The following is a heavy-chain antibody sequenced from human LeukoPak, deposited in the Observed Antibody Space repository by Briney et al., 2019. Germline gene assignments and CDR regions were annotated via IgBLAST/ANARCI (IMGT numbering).Heavy chain of an antibody. CDR1: GFSFSDAW. D-gene: IGHD3-10*01. V-gene: IGHV3-15*04. CDR2: IESKTDGGTT. J-gene: IGHJ4*02. CDR3: TTYGSGRKFDY. Sequence: GGSLRLSCAVSGFSFSDAWMSWVRQTPGKGLGWVGRIESKTDGGTTDYAALVKGRFTISRDDSTNTLYLQMNSLKSEDTAVYYCTTYGSGRKFDYWGQGVLVTVSS.